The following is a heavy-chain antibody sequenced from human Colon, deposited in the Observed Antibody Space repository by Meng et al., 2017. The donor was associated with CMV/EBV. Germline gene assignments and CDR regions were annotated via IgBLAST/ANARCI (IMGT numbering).Heavy chain of an antibody. CDR3: ARDHYDVNYFDY. Sequence: SETLSLTCTVSGASISSSSWTWMRQTPGKGLEWIGHVYNSGITNYNPSLKTRVTISVDTSKDQISLSLTSVTAADTARYYCARDHYDVNYFDYWGQGTLVTVSS. CDR1: GASISSSS. D-gene: IGHD3-16*01. V-gene: IGHV4-59*01. CDR2: VYNSGIT. J-gene: IGHJ4*02.